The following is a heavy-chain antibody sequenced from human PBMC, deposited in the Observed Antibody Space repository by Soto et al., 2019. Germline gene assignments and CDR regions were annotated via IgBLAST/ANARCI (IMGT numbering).Heavy chain of an antibody. J-gene: IGHJ6*02. V-gene: IGHV1-46*01. CDR2: INPSGGST. CDR3: ARWSITMVRGVSYGMDV. D-gene: IGHD3-10*01. CDR1: GYTFTSYY. Sequence: ASVKVSCKASGYTFTSYYMHWVRQAPGQGLEWMGIINPSGGSTSYAQKFQGRVTMTRDTSTSTVYMELGSLRSEDTAVYYCARWSITMVRGVSYGMDVWGQGTTVTVSS.